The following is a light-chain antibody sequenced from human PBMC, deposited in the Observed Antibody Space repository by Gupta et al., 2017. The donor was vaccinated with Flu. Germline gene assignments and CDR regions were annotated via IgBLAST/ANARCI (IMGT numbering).Light chain of an antibody. Sequence: IVMTQSPATLSVCPGERATLSCRASQSIGRNLAWYQQKPGQAPRLLIYDASTRATGIPARFSGSGSGTEFTLTISSLQSEDFAVYYCHQYNNWLTFGGGTKVQIK. V-gene: IGKV3-15*01. CDR3: HQYNNWLT. CDR1: QSIGRN. J-gene: IGKJ4*01. CDR2: DAS.